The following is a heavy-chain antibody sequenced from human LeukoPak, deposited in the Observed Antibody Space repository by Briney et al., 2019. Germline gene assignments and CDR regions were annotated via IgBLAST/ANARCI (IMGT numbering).Heavy chain of an antibody. Sequence: ASVKVSCKASGYTFTDYYMHWVRQAPGQGLEWMGWINPNSGATNYAQRFQGRVSLTKNTSITTVYMELTRLKSDDTAIYFCAGEGINLIDTNWFDPWGQGTLVTVSS. V-gene: IGHV1-2*02. CDR1: GYTFTDYY. CDR2: INPNSGAT. D-gene: IGHD1-14*01. CDR3: AGEGINLIDTNWFDP. J-gene: IGHJ5*02.